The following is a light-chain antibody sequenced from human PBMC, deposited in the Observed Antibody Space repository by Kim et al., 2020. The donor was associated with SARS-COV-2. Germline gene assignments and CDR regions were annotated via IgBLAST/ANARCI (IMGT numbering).Light chain of an antibody. CDR3: QVWDSSTAV. Sequence: VALGQTARITCGGNNIGSKNVHWYQQKPGQAPVLVIYRDSNRPSGIPERFSGSNSGNTATLTISRAQAGDEADYYCQVWDSSTAVFGGGTQLTVL. CDR2: RDS. V-gene: IGLV3-9*01. J-gene: IGLJ2*01. CDR1: NIGSKN.